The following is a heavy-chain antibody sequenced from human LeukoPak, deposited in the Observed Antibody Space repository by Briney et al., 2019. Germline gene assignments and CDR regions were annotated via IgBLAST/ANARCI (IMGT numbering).Heavy chain of an antibody. CDR2: IYYSGST. CDR3: ARVGSYYDFDY. V-gene: IGHV4-59*01. Sequence: NSSETLSLTCSVSGGSISGYYWSWIRQPPGKGLEWIGYIYYSGSTNYNPSLKSRVTISVDTSKNQFSLKLSSVTAADTAVYYCARVGSYYDFDYWGQGTLVTVSS. D-gene: IGHD1-26*01. J-gene: IGHJ4*02. CDR1: GGSISGYY.